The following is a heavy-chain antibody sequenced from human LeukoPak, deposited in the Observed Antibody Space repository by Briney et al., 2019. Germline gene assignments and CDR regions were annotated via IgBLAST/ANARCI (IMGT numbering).Heavy chain of an antibody. Sequence: PSETLSLTCTVSGGSISSYYWSWIRQPPGKGLEWIGYIYYSGSTNYNPSLKSRVTISVDTSKNQFSLKLSSVTAADTAVYYCARVGNTNFFGYWGQGTLVTVSS. D-gene: IGHD1-7*01. V-gene: IGHV4-59*01. CDR2: IYYSGST. J-gene: IGHJ4*02. CDR1: GGSISSYY. CDR3: ARVGNTNFFGY.